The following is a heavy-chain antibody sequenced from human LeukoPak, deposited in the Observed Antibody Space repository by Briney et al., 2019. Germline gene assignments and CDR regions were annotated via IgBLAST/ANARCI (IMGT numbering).Heavy chain of an antibody. J-gene: IGHJ6*02. CDR1: GGSISSYY. CDR3: ARFGGYYDFWSGSTNYGMDV. CDR2: IYYSGST. D-gene: IGHD3-3*01. V-gene: IGHV4-59*08. Sequence: SETLSLTCTVSGGSISSYYWSWIRQPPGKGLEWIGYIYYSGSTNYNPSLKSRVTISVDTSKNQFSLKLSSVTAADSAVYYCARFGGYYDFWSGSTNYGMDVWSQGTTVTVSS.